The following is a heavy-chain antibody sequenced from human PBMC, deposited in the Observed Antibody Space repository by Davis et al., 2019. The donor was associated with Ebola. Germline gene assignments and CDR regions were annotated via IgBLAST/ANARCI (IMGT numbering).Heavy chain of an antibody. V-gene: IGHV3-23*01. CDR3: AKRSSDGWFDP. CDR2: ISHNSDTI. J-gene: IGHJ5*02. Sequence: GESLKISCAASGFTFSSFAMRWVRQAPGKGLEWVSAISHNSDTIKYADSVKGRFTISRDNSKNTVYLQMNSLRVEDTAVYYCAKRSSDGWFDPWGQGTLVTVSS. CDR1: GFTFSSFA.